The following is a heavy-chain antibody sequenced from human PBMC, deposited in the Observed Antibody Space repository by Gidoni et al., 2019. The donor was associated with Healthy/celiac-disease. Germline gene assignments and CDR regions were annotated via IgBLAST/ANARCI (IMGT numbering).Heavy chain of an antibody. CDR2: ISSSSSYT. CDR3: ARAMFYGSGSYYNEGGMDV. V-gene: IGHV3-11*06. Sequence: QVQLVESGGGLVKPGGSLRLSCAASGFTFSDYYMSWIRQAPGKGLEWFSYISSSSSYTNYADSVKGRFTISRDNAKNSLYLQMNSLRAEDTAVYYCARAMFYGSGSYYNEGGMDVWGQGTTVTVSS. CDR1: GFTFSDYY. D-gene: IGHD3-10*01. J-gene: IGHJ6*02.